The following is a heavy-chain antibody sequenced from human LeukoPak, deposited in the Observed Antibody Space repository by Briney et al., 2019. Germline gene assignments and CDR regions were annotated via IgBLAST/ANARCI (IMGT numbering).Heavy chain of an antibody. CDR3: AREDGYKQFDY. CDR1: GGSFSGYY. D-gene: IGHD5-24*01. V-gene: IGHV4-34*01. Sequence: PSETLSLTCAVYGGSFSGYYWSWIRQPPGKGLEWIGEINHSGSTDYNPSLKSRVTISVDTSKNQFSLKLSSVTAADTAVYYCAREDGYKQFDYWGQGTLVTVSS. CDR2: INHSGST. J-gene: IGHJ4*02.